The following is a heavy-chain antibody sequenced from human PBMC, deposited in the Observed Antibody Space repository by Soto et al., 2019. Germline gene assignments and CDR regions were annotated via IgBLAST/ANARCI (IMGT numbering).Heavy chain of an antibody. Sequence: GGSLRLSCAASGFTFSSYSMIWVRQAPGKGLEWVSSISSSSSYIYYADSVKGRFTISRDNAKNSLYLQMNSLRAGDTAVYYCARDFDSSGYYSRGAFDIWGQGTMVTVSS. V-gene: IGHV3-21*01. CDR2: ISSSSSYI. D-gene: IGHD3-22*01. J-gene: IGHJ3*02. CDR1: GFTFSSYS. CDR3: ARDFDSSGYYSRGAFDI.